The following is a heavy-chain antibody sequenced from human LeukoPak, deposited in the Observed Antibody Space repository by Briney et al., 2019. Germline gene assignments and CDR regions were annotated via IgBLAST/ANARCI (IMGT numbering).Heavy chain of an antibody. CDR1: GFRLSNYW. CDR2: IKEDGSEK. Sequence: GSLRLFCAASGFRLSNYWMSWVRQAPGEGLEWVANIKEDGSEKNYVDSVKGRFTISRDNAKNSLYLQMNSLRAEDTAVYYCARKDSSPRTFDYWGQGTLVTVSS. D-gene: IGHD3-22*01. V-gene: IGHV3-7*01. CDR3: ARKDSSPRTFDY. J-gene: IGHJ4*02.